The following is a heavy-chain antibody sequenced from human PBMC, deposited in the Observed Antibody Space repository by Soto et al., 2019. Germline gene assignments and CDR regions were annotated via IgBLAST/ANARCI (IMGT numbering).Heavy chain of an antibody. Sequence: GGSLRLSCEASGSTFSNYDMDWVRQAPGKGLEWVAIISFDGSKTYYADSVKGRFTVSRDNSKNTLFLQMNSLRPDDTATYYCVREGYSGSYAAFWGQGSLVTVSS. CDR1: GSTFSNYD. V-gene: IGHV3-30*03. CDR2: ISFDGSKT. CDR3: VREGYSGSYAAF. D-gene: IGHD5-18*01. J-gene: IGHJ4*02.